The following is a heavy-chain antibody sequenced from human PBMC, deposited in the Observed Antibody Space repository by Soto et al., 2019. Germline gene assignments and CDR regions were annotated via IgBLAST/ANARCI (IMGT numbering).Heavy chain of an antibody. Sequence: PSETLSLTCTVSGGSISSYYWSWIRQPPGKGLEWIGYIYYSGSTNYNPSLKSRVTISVDTSKNQFSLKLSSVTAADTAVYYCARGAGTPQRRSQIGYFDYWGQGTLVTVSS. D-gene: IGHD1-7*01. CDR3: ARGAGTPQRRSQIGYFDY. J-gene: IGHJ4*02. V-gene: IGHV4-59*01. CDR1: GGSISSYY. CDR2: IYYSGST.